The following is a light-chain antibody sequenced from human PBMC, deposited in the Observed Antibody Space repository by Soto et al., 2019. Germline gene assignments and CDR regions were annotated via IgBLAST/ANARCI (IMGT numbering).Light chain of an antibody. CDR1: QSVSSK. V-gene: IGKV3-15*01. CDR2: GAS. Sequence: EIVLPQSPGTLSLSPGERATLSCRASQSVSSKLAWYQQKPGQAPRLLIYGASTRATGIPARFSGSGSGTEFTLTISSLQSEDFAVYYCQQYNNWPPITFGQGTKVDIK. J-gene: IGKJ1*01. CDR3: QQYNNWPPIT.